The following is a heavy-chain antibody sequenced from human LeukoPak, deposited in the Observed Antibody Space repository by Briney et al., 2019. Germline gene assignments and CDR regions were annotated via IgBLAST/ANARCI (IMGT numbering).Heavy chain of an antibody. CDR2: IYYSGST. Sequence: PSETLSLTCTVSGGSISSSSYYWGWIRQPPGKGLEWIGSIYYSGSTYYNPSLKSRVTISVDKSKNQFSLKLSSVTAADTAMYYCARKDYYDSNGLDYWGQGSLVTVSS. D-gene: IGHD3-22*01. CDR1: GGSISSSSYY. CDR3: ARKDYYDSNGLDY. J-gene: IGHJ4*02. V-gene: IGHV4-39*07.